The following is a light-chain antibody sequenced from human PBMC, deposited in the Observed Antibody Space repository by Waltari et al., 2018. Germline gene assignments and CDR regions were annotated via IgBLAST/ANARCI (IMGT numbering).Light chain of an antibody. V-gene: IGKV1-12*01. J-gene: IGKJ4*01. CDR3: QQTDSFPLT. CDR2: AAS. Sequence: DIQLTQSPSSVSASIVARVTISCRASQDVSTWVAWYQQRPGKAPNLLISAASSLQSGVPSRFSGSGSGTDFTLTISGLQPEDFTIYFCQQTDSFPLTFGGGTKVELK. CDR1: QDVSTW.